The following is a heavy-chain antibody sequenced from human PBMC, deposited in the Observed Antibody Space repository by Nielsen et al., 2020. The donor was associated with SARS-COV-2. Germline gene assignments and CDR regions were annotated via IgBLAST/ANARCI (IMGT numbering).Heavy chain of an antibody. CDR2: IYYSGST. CDR3: AREGAVAGIDY. D-gene: IGHD6-19*01. V-gene: IGHV4-39*02. J-gene: IGHJ4*02. Sequence: WIRQPPGKGLEWIGSIYYSGSTYYNPSLKSRVTISVDTSKNQFSLKLSSVTAADTAVYYCAREGAVAGIDYWGQGTLVTVSS.